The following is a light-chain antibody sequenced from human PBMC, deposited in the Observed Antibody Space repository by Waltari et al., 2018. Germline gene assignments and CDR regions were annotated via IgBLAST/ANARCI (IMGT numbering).Light chain of an antibody. Sequence: EIVMTQSPATLSVSPGERAPLSCRASQSVSSNLAWYQQKPGQAPRPLIYGASTRATGIPARFSGSGSGTEFTLTISSLQSEDFAVYYCQQLYTFGQGTKLEIK. J-gene: IGKJ2*01. CDR2: GAS. CDR3: QQLYT. CDR1: QSVSSN. V-gene: IGKV3-15*01.